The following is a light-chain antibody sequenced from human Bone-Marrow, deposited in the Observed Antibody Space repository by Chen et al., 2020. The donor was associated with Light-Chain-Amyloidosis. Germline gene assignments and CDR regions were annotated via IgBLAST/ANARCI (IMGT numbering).Light chain of an antibody. V-gene: IGLV2-14*01. CDR1: SSDVGGDNH. CDR2: EVT. J-gene: IGLJ1*01. Sequence: QPPLTQPASGSGSPGQSLTISCPGTSSDVGGDNHVSWYQQHPDKAPKLMIYEVTNRPSWVPDRFSGSKSDNTASLTISGLQTEDEADYFCSSYTITNTLVFGSGTRVTVL. CDR3: SSYTITNTLV.